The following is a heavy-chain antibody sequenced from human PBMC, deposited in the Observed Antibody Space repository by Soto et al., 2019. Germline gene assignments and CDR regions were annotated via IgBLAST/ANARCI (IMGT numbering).Heavy chain of an antibody. CDR1: GGSISSYY. CDR2: IYYSGST. Sequence: QVQLQESGPGLVKPSETLSLTCTVSGGSISSYYWIWIRQPPGKGLEWIGYIYYSGSTNYNPSLKSRVTISVDTSKNQFSLKLSSVTAADTAVYYCARDRARYCSSTSCFHDAFDIWGHGTMVTVSS. CDR3: ARDRARYCSSTSCFHDAFDI. J-gene: IGHJ3*02. D-gene: IGHD2-2*01. V-gene: IGHV4-59*01.